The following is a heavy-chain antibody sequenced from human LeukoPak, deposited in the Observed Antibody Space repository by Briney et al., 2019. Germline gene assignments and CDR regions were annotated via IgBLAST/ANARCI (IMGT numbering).Heavy chain of an antibody. CDR3: ARGRPGYLDYGAWFDP. Sequence: MTSETLSLTCAVYGGSFSGYYWSWIRQPPGKGLEWIGEINHSGSTNYNPSLKSRVTISVDTSKNQFSLKLSSVTAADTAVYYCARGRPGYLDYGAWFDPWGQGTLVTVSS. D-gene: IGHD3-22*01. J-gene: IGHJ5*02. CDR2: INHSGST. CDR1: GGSFSGYY. V-gene: IGHV4-34*01.